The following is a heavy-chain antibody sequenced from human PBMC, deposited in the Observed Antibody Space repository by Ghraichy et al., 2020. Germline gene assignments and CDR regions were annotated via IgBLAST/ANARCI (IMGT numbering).Heavy chain of an antibody. CDR3: AKEGGRRGEGAFEV. CDR1: EFSFDGYP. D-gene: IGHD1-26*01. J-gene: IGHJ3*01. CDR2: LGADGRST. Sequence: LSLTCAVSEFSFDGYPLTWVCHAPGKGLERVSILGADGRSTFYADSVKGRFTIFRDKTKRTMYLQMNSLRADDTAVYYCAKEGGRRGEGAFEVWGQGTKVTVSS. V-gene: IGHV3-23*01.